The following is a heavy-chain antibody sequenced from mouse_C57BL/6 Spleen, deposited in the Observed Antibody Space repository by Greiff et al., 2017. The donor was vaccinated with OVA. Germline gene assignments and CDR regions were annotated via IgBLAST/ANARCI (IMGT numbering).Heavy chain of an antibody. CDR2: IDPSDSYT. V-gene: IGHV1-59*01. J-gene: IGHJ4*01. CDR3: ARRQLRPPYAMDY. CDR1: GYTFTSYW. Sequence: QVQLQQSGAELVRPGTSVKLSCKASGYTFTSYWMHWVKQRPGQGLEWIGVIDPSDSYTNYTQKFKGKATLTVDTSSSTAYMQLSSLTSEDSAVYHWARRQLRPPYAMDYWGQGTSVTVSS. D-gene: IGHD3-2*02.